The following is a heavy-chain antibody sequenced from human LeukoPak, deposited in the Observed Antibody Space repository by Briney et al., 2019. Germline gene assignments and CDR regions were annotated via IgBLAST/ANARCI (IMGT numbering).Heavy chain of an antibody. CDR1: GFTFSSYG. CDR2: INWNGGST. CDR3: ARGYYGDLDY. J-gene: IGHJ4*02. Sequence: GGSLRLSCAASGFTFSSYGMSWVRQAPGKGLEWVSGINWNGGSTGYADSVKGRFTISRDNAKNSLYLQMNSLRAEDTALYYCARGYYGDLDYWGQGTLVTVSS. D-gene: IGHD4-17*01. V-gene: IGHV3-20*04.